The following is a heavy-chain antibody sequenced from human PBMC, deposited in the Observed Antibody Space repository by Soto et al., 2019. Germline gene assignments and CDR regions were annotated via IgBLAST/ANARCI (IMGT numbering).Heavy chain of an antibody. V-gene: IGHV1-18*01. D-gene: IGHD3-22*01. CDR3: AFHPRGDDSSGYYYVSAFDI. CDR2: ISAYNGNT. J-gene: IGHJ3*02. Sequence: QVPLVQSGAEVKKPGASVKVSCKASGYTFTSYGISWVRQAPGQGLEWMGWISAYNGNTNYAQKLQGRVTMTTDTSTSTAYMELRSLRSDDTAVYYCAFHPRGDDSSGYYYVSAFDIWGQGTMVTVSS. CDR1: GYTFTSYG.